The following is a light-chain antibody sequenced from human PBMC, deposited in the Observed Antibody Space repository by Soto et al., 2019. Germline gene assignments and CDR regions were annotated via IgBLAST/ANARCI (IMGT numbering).Light chain of an antibody. CDR2: DVS. CDR1: SSDVGGYNY. Sequence: QPVLTQPASVSGSPGQSITISCTGTSSDVGGYNYVSWYQQHPGKAPKLMIYDVSNRPSGVSNRFSGSKSGNTASLTISGLQAEDEADYYCSSYTSSSTPYVFGTGPSSPS. V-gene: IGLV2-14*01. J-gene: IGLJ1*01. CDR3: SSYTSSSTPYV.